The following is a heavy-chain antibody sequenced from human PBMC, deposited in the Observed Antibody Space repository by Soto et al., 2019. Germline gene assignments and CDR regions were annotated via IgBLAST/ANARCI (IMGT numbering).Heavy chain of an antibody. D-gene: IGHD3-10*01. CDR2: INPKSGGT. Sequence: QVQLVQSGAEVKKPGTSVKVSCKASGYTFTNYYIHWVRQAPGQGLEWMGIINPKSGGTTYAQKFQGRIPMTGGTSTSTVYMELNSLRSEDTAVYYCARDQSVLLWFGEFPHYYYYYGMDLWGQGTTVTVSS. J-gene: IGHJ6*02. CDR3: ARDQSVLLWFGEFPHYYYYYGMDL. CDR1: GYTFTNYY. V-gene: IGHV1-46*01.